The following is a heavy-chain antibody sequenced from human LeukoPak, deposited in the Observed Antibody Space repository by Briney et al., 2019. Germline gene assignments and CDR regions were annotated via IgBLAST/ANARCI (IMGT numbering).Heavy chain of an antibody. CDR3: ARDPPTTGKTGGDY. V-gene: IGHV1-69*13. Sequence: SVKVSCKASGGTFISYAISWVRQAPGQGLEWMGGIIPIFGTANYAQKFQGRVTITADESTSTAYMELSSLRYEDTAVYYCARDPPTTGKTGGDYWGQGTLVTVSS. CDR1: GGTFISYA. J-gene: IGHJ4*02. CDR2: IIPIFGTA. D-gene: IGHD1-26*01.